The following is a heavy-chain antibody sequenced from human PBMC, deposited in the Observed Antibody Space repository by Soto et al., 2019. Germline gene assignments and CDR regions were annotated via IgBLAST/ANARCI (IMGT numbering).Heavy chain of an antibody. CDR1: GFTFSSYA. D-gene: IGHD3-10*01. V-gene: IGHV3-23*01. Sequence: PWWSLRLSCSASGFTFSSYAMSWFRQAPGKGLEWVSAISGSGGSTYYADSVKGRFTISRDNSKNTLYLQMNSLRAEDTAVYYCAKDLPRIRGIPYWGQGTLVTVSS. CDR2: ISGSGGST. J-gene: IGHJ4*02. CDR3: AKDLPRIRGIPY.